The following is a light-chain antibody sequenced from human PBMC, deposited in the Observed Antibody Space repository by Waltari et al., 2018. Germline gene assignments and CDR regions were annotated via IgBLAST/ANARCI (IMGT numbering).Light chain of an antibody. CDR1: SSDVGFYNY. Sequence: QSALTQPASVSGSPGQSITISSTGTSSDVGFYNYVSWYQQHPGKAPKLIIYDVSERPSGVSDRFSGSKSGNTASLTISGLQAEDESDYYCNSYAGSSSWVFGGGTKLTVL. J-gene: IGLJ3*02. CDR3: NSYAGSSSWV. CDR2: DVS. V-gene: IGLV2-14*01.